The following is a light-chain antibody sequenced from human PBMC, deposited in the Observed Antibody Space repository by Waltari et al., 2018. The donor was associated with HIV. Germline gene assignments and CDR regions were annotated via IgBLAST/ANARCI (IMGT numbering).Light chain of an antibody. CDR1: TGHSDYA. CDR2: RNSDGSH. V-gene: IGLV4-69*01. J-gene: IGLJ2*01. Sequence: QLLLTQSPSASASLGASVRLTCTLSTGHSDYAITWPQQQPEKGPRFLMRRNSDGSHKKGDGISDRFSGSSSGAERYLTISSLQAEDEGDYHCQTWGAGIQVFGGGTKLTVL. CDR3: QTWGAGIQV.